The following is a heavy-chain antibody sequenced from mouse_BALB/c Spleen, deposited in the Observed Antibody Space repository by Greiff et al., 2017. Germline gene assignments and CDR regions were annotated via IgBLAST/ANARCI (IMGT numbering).Heavy chain of an antibody. Sequence: QVQLQQPGAELVKPGTSVKLSCKASGYNFTSYWINWVKLRPGQGLEWIGDIYPGSGSTNYNEKFKSKATLTVDTSSSTAYMQLSSLASEDSALYYCARIDGYFDVWGAGTTVTVSS. CDR3: ARIDGYFDV. J-gene: IGHJ1*01. CDR1: GYNFTSYW. V-gene: IGHV1-55*01. CDR2: IYPGSGST.